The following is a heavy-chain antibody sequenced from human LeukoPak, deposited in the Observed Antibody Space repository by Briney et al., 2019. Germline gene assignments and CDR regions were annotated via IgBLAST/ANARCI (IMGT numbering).Heavy chain of an antibody. V-gene: IGHV4-34*01. D-gene: IGHD4-17*01. J-gene: IGHJ4*02. CDR2: INHSGST. Sequence: SETLSLTCAVYGGSFSGYYWSWIRQPPGKGLEWIGDINHSGSTNYNPSLKSRGTISVDTSKNQFSLKMSSVTAADTAVCYCARGSGDILEYYFVYWGQGTLVTVSS. CDR1: GGSFSGYY. CDR3: ARGSGDILEYYFVY.